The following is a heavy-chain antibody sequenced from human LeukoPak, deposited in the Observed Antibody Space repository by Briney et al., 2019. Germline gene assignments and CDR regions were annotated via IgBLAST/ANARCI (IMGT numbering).Heavy chain of an antibody. CDR1: GFTFSSYS. Sequence: GGSLRLSCSASGFTFSSYSVNWVRQAPGKGLEWLAYINRGGDNIWYADSVKGRFTISRDNARDSLFLQMNSLRDEDTAVYYCARDHDWAFDYWGQGTLVTVSS. CDR2: INRGGDNI. J-gene: IGHJ4*02. CDR3: ARDHDWAFDY. V-gene: IGHV3-48*02. D-gene: IGHD3-9*01.